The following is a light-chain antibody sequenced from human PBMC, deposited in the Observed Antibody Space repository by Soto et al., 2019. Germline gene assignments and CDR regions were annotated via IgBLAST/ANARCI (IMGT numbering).Light chain of an antibody. V-gene: IGKV3-11*01. CDR3: QQRSDWPLT. J-gene: IGKJ4*01. CDR2: DAS. CDR1: QSVSSY. Sequence: EIVSTESPATLSLSPGERATLSCRASQSVSSYLAWYQQKPGQAPRLLIYDASNRATGIPARFSGSGSGTDFTLTISSLEPEDFAVYYCQQRSDWPLTFGGGTKVDTK.